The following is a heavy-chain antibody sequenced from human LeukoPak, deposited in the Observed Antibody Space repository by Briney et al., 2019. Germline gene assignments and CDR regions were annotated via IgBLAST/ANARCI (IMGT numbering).Heavy chain of an antibody. CDR1: GGTFSSYA. J-gene: IGHJ4*02. CDR3: ARLGDGYTDY. D-gene: IGHD5-24*01. Sequence: ASVKVSCKASGGTFSSYAISWVRQAPGQGLEWMGGIIPILGTANYAQKFQGRVTITTDESTSTAYMELSSLRAEDTAVYYCARLGDGYTDYWGQGTLVTVSS. V-gene: IGHV1-69*05. CDR2: IIPILGTA.